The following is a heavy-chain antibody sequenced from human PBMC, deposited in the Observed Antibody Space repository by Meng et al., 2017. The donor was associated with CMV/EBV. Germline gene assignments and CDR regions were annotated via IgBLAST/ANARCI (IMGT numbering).Heavy chain of an antibody. Sequence: GGSLRLSCAASGFTFSSYGMHWVRQAPGKGLAWVAFIRYDGSNKYYADSVKGRFTISRDNSKNTLYLQMNSLRAEDTAVYYCARGAHSGSSYFLDFSLPDYWGQGTLVTVSS. CDR1: GFTFSSYG. CDR3: ARGAHSGSSYFLDFSLPDY. V-gene: IGHV3-30*02. J-gene: IGHJ4*02. CDR2: IRYDGSNK. D-gene: IGHD1-26*01.